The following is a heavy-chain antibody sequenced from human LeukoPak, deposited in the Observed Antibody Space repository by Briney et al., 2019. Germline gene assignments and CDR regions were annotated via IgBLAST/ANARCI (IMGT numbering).Heavy chain of an antibody. CDR1: GFTFSSYS. J-gene: IGHJ4*02. D-gene: IGHD4-17*01. CDR3: AGDYGDYGSYFDY. CDR2: ISSSSSYI. Sequence: PGGSLRLSCAASGFTFSSYSMNWVRQAPGKGLEWVSSISSSSSYIYYADSVKGRFTISRDNAKNSLYLQKNSLRAEDTAVYYCAGDYGDYGSYFDYWGQGTLVTVSS. V-gene: IGHV3-21*01.